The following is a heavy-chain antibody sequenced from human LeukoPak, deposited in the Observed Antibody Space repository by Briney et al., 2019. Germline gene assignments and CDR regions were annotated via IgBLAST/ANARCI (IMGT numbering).Heavy chain of an antibody. CDR3: ARELDHPPSGYYYSDYYYGMDV. CDR1: GFTFSTYA. Sequence: GGSLRLSCEASGFTFSTYAMSWVRQAPGKGLQWVSGISGSGVGTYYADSVKGRFTISRDNAKNSLYLQMNSLRAEDTAVYHCARELDHPPSGYYYSDYYYGMDVWGQGTTVTVSS. CDR2: ISGSGVGT. D-gene: IGHD3-22*01. J-gene: IGHJ6*02. V-gene: IGHV3-23*01.